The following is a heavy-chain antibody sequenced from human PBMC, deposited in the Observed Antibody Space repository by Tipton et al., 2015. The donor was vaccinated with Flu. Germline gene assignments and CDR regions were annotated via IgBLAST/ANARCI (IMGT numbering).Heavy chain of an antibody. CDR2: IWYDGSNK. Sequence: SLRLSCAASGFTFSSYAMHWVRQAPGKGLEWVAVIWYDGSNKYYADSVKGRFTISRDNSKNTLYLKMNSLRAEDTAVYYCAKDRVGYYGSGVDYWGQGTLVTVSS. J-gene: IGHJ4*02. CDR1: GFTFSSYA. D-gene: IGHD3-10*01. CDR3: AKDRVGYYGSGVDY. V-gene: IGHV3-30*07.